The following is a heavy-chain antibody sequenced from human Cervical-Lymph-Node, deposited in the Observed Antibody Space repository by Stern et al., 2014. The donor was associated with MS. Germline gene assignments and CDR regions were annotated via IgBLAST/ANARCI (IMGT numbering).Heavy chain of an antibody. D-gene: IGHD3-16*01. V-gene: IGHV4-61*02. J-gene: IGHJ6*02. CDR1: GGSISSRIYY. CDR2: IYVRRGT. Sequence: QVQLQESGPGLVQTSQTLSLTCTVSGGSISSRIYYWSWIRQAAGKGLEWVRRIYVRRGTTYTPSRGRRATISVDTPKNQTSLMLSSVTAADTAVYFCAATQPLMGEDGSRLEAIDCYYGMDVWGQGTTVTVSS. CDR3: AATQPLMGEDGSRLEAIDCYYGMDV.